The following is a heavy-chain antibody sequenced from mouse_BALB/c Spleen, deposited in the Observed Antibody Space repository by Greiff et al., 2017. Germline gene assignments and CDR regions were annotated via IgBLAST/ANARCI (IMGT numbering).Heavy chain of an antibody. CDR2: IWSGGST. J-gene: IGHJ3*01. D-gene: IGHD2-14*01. CDR1: GFSLTSYG. CDR3: ARKGDYRYDEAFAY. Sequence: VQLQESGPGLVQPSQSLSITCTVSGFSLTSYGVHWVRQSPGKGLEWLGVIWSGGSTDYNAAFISRLSISKDNSKSQVFFKMNSLQADDTAIYYCARKGDYRYDEAFAYWGQGTLVTVSA. V-gene: IGHV2-4-1*01.